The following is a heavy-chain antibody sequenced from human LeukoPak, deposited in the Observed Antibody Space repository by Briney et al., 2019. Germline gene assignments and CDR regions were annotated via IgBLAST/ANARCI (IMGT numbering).Heavy chain of an antibody. CDR2: MNPDSGDT. V-gene: IGHV1-8*01. CDR3: ARGFAAYDTHAYAFSYP. J-gene: IGHJ5*02. CDR1: GYTFSKYD. D-gene: IGHD3-16*01. Sequence: ASVKVSCKASGYTFSKYDITWVRQATGQGLEWMGWMNPDSGDTGYAQKFQGRVTMTRDTSITTAYMELSSLRSEDTAVYYCARGFAAYDTHAYAFSYPWGQGSLVTVSS.